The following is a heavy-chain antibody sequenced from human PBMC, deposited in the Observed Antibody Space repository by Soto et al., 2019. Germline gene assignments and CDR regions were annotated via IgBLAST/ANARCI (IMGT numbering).Heavy chain of an antibody. Sequence: EVQLLESGGGLVQPGGSLRLSCAASGFSFSNYGMSWVRQAPGKGLEWVSTIRGNGVTTYYADSVNGRFTISRDNSKNTLYLQMNGLRVEDTALYHCAKENTDRGSGGSCFGDWGQGALVTVSS. CDR2: IRGNGVTT. V-gene: IGHV3-23*01. D-gene: IGHD2-15*01. CDR3: AKENTDRGSGGSCFGD. J-gene: IGHJ4*02. CDR1: GFSFSNYG.